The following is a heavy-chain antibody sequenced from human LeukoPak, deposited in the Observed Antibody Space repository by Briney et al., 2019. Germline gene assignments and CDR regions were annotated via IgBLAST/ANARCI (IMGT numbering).Heavy chain of an antibody. J-gene: IGHJ4*02. D-gene: IGHD1-1*01. V-gene: IGHV3-21*01. CDR1: GFTFSSYS. CDR3: ARDRPNARVDY. Sequence: GGSLRLSCAASGFTFSSYSMNWVRQAPGKGLEWVSSISGSSSYIYYADSVKGRFTISRDNAKNSLYVQMNSLRAEDTAVYYCARDRPNARVDYWGQGTLVTVSS. CDR2: ISGSSSYI.